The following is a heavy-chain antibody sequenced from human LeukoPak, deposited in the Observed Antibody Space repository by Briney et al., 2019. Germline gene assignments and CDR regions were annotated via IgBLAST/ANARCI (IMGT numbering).Heavy chain of an antibody. CDR1: GGSISSYY. D-gene: IGHD6-19*01. CDR2: IYYSGST. CDR3: ASQRVWVSGWQIDS. J-gene: IGHJ4*02. V-gene: IGHV4-59*04. Sequence: SETLSLTCTVSGGSISSYYWNWIRQPPGKGLEWIGYIYYSGSTYYNPSLKSRVSISIDTSKNQFSLKLNSVTAADTAVYYCASQRVWVSGWQIDSWGQGTLVTVSS.